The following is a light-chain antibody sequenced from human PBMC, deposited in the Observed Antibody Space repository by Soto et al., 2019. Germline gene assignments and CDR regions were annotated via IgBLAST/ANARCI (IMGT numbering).Light chain of an antibody. CDR2: AAS. CDR1: QGISSY. J-gene: IGKJ1*01. CDR3: QQYYSYSWT. V-gene: IGKV1-8*01. Sequence: AIRMTQSPSSLSASTGARAPITCRASQGISSYLAWYQQKPGKAPKLLIYAASTLQSGVPSRFSGSGSGTDFTLTISCLQSEDFATYYCQQYYSYSWTFGQGTKVDIK.